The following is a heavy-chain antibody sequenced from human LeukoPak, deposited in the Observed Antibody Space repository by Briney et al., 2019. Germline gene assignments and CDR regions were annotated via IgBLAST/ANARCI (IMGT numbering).Heavy chain of an antibody. D-gene: IGHD3-22*01. J-gene: IGHJ4*02. CDR3: AKDFSSGYYYFDY. CDR1: GFTFDNYA. CDR2: INWNSGSK. V-gene: IGHV3-9*01. Sequence: GGSLRLSCAASGFTFDNYAIHWVRQAPGKGLEWASCINWNSGSKHYADSVKGRFTISRDNAKNSLYLQMNSLRAEDTAVYYCAKDFSSGYYYFDYWGQGTLVSVSS.